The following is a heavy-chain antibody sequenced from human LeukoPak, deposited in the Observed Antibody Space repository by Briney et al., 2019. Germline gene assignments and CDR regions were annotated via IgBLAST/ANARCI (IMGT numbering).Heavy chain of an antibody. CDR3: ARRDYYGSGTEADY. J-gene: IGHJ4*02. Sequence: SETLSLTCTVSGGSVSTSRYYWGWIRQPPGKELEWIGSIYYTGITYYNPSLKSRLTLSVDMSKNQFSLKLSSVTAADTAVYYCARRDYYGSGTEADYWGQGTLVTVSS. V-gene: IGHV4-39*01. D-gene: IGHD3-10*01. CDR1: GGSVSTSRYY. CDR2: IYYTGIT.